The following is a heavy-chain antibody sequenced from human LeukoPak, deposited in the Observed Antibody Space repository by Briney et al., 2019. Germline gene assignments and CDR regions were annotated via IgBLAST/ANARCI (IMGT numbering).Heavy chain of an antibody. CDR1: GGSFSGYY. Sequence: SETLSLTCAVYGGSFSGYYWSWIRQPPGKGLERIGEINHSGSTNYNPSLKSRVTISVDTSKNQFSLKLSSVTAADTAVYYCARGTKPDFDYWGQGTLVTVSS. J-gene: IGHJ4*02. D-gene: IGHD2-8*01. V-gene: IGHV4-34*01. CDR3: ARGTKPDFDY. CDR2: INHSGST.